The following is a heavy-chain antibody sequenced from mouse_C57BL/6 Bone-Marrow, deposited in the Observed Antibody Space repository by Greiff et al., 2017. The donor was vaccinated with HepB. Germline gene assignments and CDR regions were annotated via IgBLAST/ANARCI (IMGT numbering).Heavy chain of an antibody. Sequence: EVKVVESGGGLVKPGGSLKLSCAASGFTFSSYAMSWVRQTPEKRLEWVATISDGGSYTYYPDNVMGRFTISRDNAKNNLYLQMSHLKSEDTAMYYCARGGPTIVTTWYFDVWGTGTTVTVSS. V-gene: IGHV5-4*03. D-gene: IGHD2-5*01. J-gene: IGHJ1*03. CDR2: ISDGGSYT. CDR1: GFTFSSYA. CDR3: ARGGPTIVTTWYFDV.